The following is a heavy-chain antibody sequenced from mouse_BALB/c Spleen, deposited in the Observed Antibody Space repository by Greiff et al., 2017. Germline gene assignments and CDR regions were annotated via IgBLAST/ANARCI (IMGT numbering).Heavy chain of an antibody. Sequence: VKVVESGPGLVAPSQSLSITCTVSGFSLTGYGVIWVRQPPGKGLEWLGMIWGGGSTDYNSALKSRLSISKDNSKSQVFLKMNSLQTDDTAMYYCARKSGNYGSSHSYAMDYWGQGTSVTVSS. CDR1: GFSLTGYG. CDR3: ARKSGNYGSSHSYAMDY. J-gene: IGHJ4*01. V-gene: IGHV2-6-7*01. CDR2: IWGGGST. D-gene: IGHD1-1*01.